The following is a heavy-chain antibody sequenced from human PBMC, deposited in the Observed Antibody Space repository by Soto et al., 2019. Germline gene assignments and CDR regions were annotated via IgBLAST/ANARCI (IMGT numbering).Heavy chain of an antibody. CDR1: GGTFSSYT. CDR2: IIPILGIA. V-gene: IGHV1-69*02. J-gene: IGHJ4*02. CDR3: ARSSSSWTYYFYY. D-gene: IGHD6-13*01. Sequence: QVQLVQSGAEVKKPGSSVKVSCKASGGTFSSYTISWVRQAPGQGLEWMGRIIPILGIANYAQKFQGRVTITADKSTSTAYMELSSLRSEDTAVYYCARSSSSWTYYFYYWGQGTLVTVSS.